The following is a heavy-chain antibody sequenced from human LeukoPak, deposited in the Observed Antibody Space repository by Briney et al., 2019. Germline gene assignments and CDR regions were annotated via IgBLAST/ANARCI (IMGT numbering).Heavy chain of an antibody. J-gene: IGHJ4*02. D-gene: IGHD6-13*01. V-gene: IGHV4-34*01. CDR1: GGSFSGYY. CDR2: INHSGST. Sequence: SETLSLTCAVYGGSFSGYYWSWIRQPPGKGLEWIGEINHSGSTNYNPSLKSRVTISVDTSKNQFSLKLSSVTAADTAVYYCARGIGSWYYFDYWGQGTLVTVSS. CDR3: ARGIGSWYYFDY.